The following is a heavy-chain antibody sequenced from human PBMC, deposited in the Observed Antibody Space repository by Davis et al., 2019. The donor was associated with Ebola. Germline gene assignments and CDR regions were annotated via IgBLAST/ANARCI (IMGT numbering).Heavy chain of an antibody. Sequence: SETLSLTCKVSGGSTRGYYLSWIRRPPCKGLEDIGHIYYSGSTTYNPTFKSRAMISVDMYKNQFSLRLSSVTAADTAVYYCARRYREYYYNLDVWGQGTTVSVSS. CDR2: IYYSGST. CDR3: ARRYREYYYNLDV. D-gene: IGHD5-18*01. CDR1: GGSTRGYY. V-gene: IGHV4-59*08. J-gene: IGHJ6*03.